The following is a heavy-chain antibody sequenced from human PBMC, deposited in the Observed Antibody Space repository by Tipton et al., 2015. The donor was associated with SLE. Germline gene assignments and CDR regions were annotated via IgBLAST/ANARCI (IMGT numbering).Heavy chain of an antibody. D-gene: IGHD1-1*01. CDR2: INYSGST. CDR3: ARVAPTEVFDY. Sequence: LRLSCTVSGGSIYGYYWSWIRQAPGKGLDWIGEINYSGSTSYNPSLKSRVTISVDMSNNQFSLRLSSVTAADTAVYYCARVAPTEVFDYWGQGTLVTVSS. CDR1: GGSIYGYY. V-gene: IGHV4-59*12. J-gene: IGHJ4*02.